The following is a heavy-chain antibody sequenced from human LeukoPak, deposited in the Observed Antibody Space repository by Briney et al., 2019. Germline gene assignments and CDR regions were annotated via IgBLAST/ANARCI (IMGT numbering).Heavy chain of an antibody. CDR3: ALSTYYDILTGYRNDAFDI. CDR1: RGSVSSGDYS. Sequence: KASQTLSLTCAVSRGSVSSGDYSWSWIRQPPGKGLEWIGYIYHSGSTNYNPSLKSRVTISVDRSKNQFSLKLSSVTAADTAVYYCALSTYYDILTGYRNDAFDIWGQGTMVTVSS. D-gene: IGHD3-9*01. CDR2: IYHSGST. J-gene: IGHJ3*02. V-gene: IGHV4-30-2*01.